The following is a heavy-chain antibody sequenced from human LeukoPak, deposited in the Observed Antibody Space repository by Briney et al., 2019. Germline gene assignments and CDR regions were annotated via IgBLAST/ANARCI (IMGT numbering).Heavy chain of an antibody. D-gene: IGHD4-17*01. Sequence: SETLSLTCTVSGVSISSYYWSWIRQPPGKGLEWIGYIYYSGSTNYNPSLKSRVTISVDTSKNQFSLKLSSVTAADTAVYYCARRVVTVNTFDYWGQGTLVTVSS. CDR1: GVSISSYY. CDR3: ARRVVTVNTFDY. J-gene: IGHJ4*02. V-gene: IGHV4-59*08. CDR2: IYYSGST.